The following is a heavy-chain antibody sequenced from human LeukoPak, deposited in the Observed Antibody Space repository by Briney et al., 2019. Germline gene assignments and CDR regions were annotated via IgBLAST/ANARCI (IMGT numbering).Heavy chain of an antibody. CDR1: GFTFSNHW. CDR3: ARGGSDTAMAHDY. CDR2: INRGGSRT. D-gene: IGHD5-18*01. J-gene: IGHJ4*02. Sequence: GGSLRLSCAASGFTFSNHWMHWVRQAPGKGLMWVSRINRGGSRTDYADSVKGRFTISRDDTKNTLYLQLNSLRAEDTAVYFCARGGSDTAMAHDYWGQGTLVTVSS. V-gene: IGHV3-74*01.